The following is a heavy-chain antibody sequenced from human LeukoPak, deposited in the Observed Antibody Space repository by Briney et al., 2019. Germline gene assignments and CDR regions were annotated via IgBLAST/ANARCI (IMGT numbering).Heavy chain of an antibody. CDR1: GFTFSNYG. CDR2: TDTSGVIT. D-gene: IGHD5-18*01. V-gene: IGHV3-23*05. CDR3: AKGDTGVIRRYYLDS. Sequence: GGSLRLSCAASGFTFSNYGMNWVRQAPGKGLEWVSVTDTSGVITYYTDSVKGRFTISRDNSKNTLNLQMDSLRVEDTAVYHCAKGDTGVIRRYYLDSWGQGTLVTVSS. J-gene: IGHJ4*02.